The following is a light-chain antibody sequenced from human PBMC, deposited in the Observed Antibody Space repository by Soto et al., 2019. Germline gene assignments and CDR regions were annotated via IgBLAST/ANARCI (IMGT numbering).Light chain of an antibody. J-gene: IGLJ2*01. V-gene: IGLV2-14*01. CDR3: SSYISSSTHVV. Sequence: QSAQTQPASVSGSPGQSITISCTGTSSDVGGYNYVSGYNYVSWYQQHPGKAPKLMIYDVSSRPSGVSNRFSGSKSGNTASLTISGLQAEDEADYYCSSYISSSTHVVFGGGTKLTVL. CDR2: DVS. CDR1: SSDVGGYNYVSGYNY.